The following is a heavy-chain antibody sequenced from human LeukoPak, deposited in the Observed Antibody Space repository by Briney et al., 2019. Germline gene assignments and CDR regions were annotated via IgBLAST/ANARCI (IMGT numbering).Heavy chain of an antibody. J-gene: IGHJ6*02. V-gene: IGHV5-51*01. CDR2: IYPDDSDT. D-gene: IGHD3-22*01. CDR1: ASTFRSYW. CDR3: SRLFRSSAYSRLDV. Sequence: GESLQISCRGSASTFRSYWIAWVRQLPGKGLEWMGIIYPDDSDTRYSPSFQGQVTISADKSVTTAYLQWNNLKASDSAIYYCSRLFRSSAYSRLDVWGQGTTVTVSS.